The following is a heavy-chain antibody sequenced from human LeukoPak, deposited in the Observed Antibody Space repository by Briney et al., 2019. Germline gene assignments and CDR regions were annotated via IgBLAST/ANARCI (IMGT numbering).Heavy chain of an antibody. CDR2: IKQDGSEK. CDR3: ARDRQIAY. V-gene: IGHV3-7*01. J-gene: IGHJ4*02. Sequence: GGSLRLSCAASGFTFSNYWLTWVRQAPGQGLEWVANIKQDGSEKHYVDSAKGRFTISRDNANNSLYLQMNSLRAEDTAVYYCARDRQIAYWGQGTLVTVSS. CDR1: GFTFSNYW.